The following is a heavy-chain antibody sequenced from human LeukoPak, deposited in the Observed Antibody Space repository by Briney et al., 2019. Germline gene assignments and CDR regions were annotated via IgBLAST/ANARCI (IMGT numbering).Heavy chain of an antibody. D-gene: IGHD2-2*02. Sequence: SETLSLTCTVSGGSIRSGDEYWSWIRQPPGKGLEWIGYIYYSGSTNYNPSLKSRVTISVDTSKNQFSLKLSSVTAADTAVYYCARGSTDCSSTSCYIGYFQHWGQGTLVTVSS. CDR3: ARGSTDCSSTSCYIGYFQH. CDR2: IYYSGST. CDR1: GGSIRSGDEY. J-gene: IGHJ1*01. V-gene: IGHV4-61*08.